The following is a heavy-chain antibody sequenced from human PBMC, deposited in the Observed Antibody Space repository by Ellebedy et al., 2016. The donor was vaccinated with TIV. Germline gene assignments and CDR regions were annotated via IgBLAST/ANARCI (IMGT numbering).Heavy chain of an antibody. CDR1: EFTVSNNY. CDR2: IYAGGST. D-gene: IGHD3-22*01. CDR3: AKGRGGGSDSSAPRYYFDY. V-gene: IGHV3-53*01. Sequence: GESLKISCAPSEFTVSNNYMSWVRQAPEKGLEWVSLIYAGGSTYYADSVKGRFTISRGNSKKTLYLQMNSLRAEDTAVYYCAKGRGGGSDSSAPRYYFDYWGLGTLVTVSS. J-gene: IGHJ4*02.